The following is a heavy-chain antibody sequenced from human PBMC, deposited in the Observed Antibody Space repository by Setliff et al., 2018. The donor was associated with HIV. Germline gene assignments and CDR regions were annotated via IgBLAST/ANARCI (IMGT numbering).Heavy chain of an antibody. D-gene: IGHD1-1*01. J-gene: IGHJ4*02. CDR1: GYTFTAFY. CDR2: INPNTGGT. V-gene: IGHV1-2*06. Sequence: ASVKVSCKTSGYTFTAFYVHWVRQAPGQGLEWMGRINPNTGGTTYAQKFQGGVTMTRDTSFSTVYMELTSLTSDGTAVYYCARGGTTTVVNYSFDYWGQGTLVTVSS. CDR3: ARGGTTTVVNYSFDY.